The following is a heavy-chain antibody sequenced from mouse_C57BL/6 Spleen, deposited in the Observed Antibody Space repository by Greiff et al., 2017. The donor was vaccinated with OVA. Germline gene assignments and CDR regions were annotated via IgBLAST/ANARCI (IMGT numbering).Heavy chain of an antibody. CDR3: ARRGKNYYGSSSYWYFDV. CDR1: GYTFTTYP. V-gene: IGHV1-47*01. CDR2: FHPYNDDT. J-gene: IGHJ1*03. Sequence: VKLMESGAELVKPGASVKMSCKASGYTFTTYPIEWMKQNHGKSLEWIGNFHPYNDDTKYNEKFKGKATLTVEKSSSTVYLELSRLTSDDSAVYYCARRGKNYYGSSSYWYFDVWGTGTTVTVSS. D-gene: IGHD1-1*01.